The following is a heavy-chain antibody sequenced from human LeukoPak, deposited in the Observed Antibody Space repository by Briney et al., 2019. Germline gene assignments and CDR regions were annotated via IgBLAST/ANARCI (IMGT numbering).Heavy chain of an antibody. V-gene: IGHV3-7*01. D-gene: IGHD2-15*01. CDR1: GFTFSGYW. CDR3: AIVSRYCSGGSCYSYYYMDV. J-gene: IGHJ6*03. CDR2: IEEDGSEK. Sequence: GGSLRLSCAASGFTFSGYWMSWVRQAPGQGLEWVANIEEDGSEKYYVDSVKGRFTISRDNAKNSLYLQMNSLRAEDTAVYYCAIVSRYCSGGSCYSYYYMDVWGKGTTVTISS.